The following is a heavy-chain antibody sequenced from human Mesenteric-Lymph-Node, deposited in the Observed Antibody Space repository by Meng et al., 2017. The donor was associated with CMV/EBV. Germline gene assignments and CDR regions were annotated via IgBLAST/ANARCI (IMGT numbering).Heavy chain of an antibody. Sequence: KVSCKGSGYSFTSYWIGWVRQMPGKGLEWMGIIYPGDSDTRYSPSFQGQVTISADKSISTAYLQWSSLKASDTAMYYCARHPHLAAATNWFDPWGQGTLVTVSS. V-gene: IGHV5-51*01. J-gene: IGHJ5*02. CDR1: GYSFTSYW. CDR3: ARHPHLAAATNWFDP. CDR2: IYPGDSDT. D-gene: IGHD6-13*01.